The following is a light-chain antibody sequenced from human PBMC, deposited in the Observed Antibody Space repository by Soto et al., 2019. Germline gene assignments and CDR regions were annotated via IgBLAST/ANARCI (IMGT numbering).Light chain of an antibody. Sequence: DIQMTQSPSTLSASVGDRVTITCRASQSISSWLAWYQQKPGKAPTLLIYDASSLESVVPSRFSGSGSGTEFTLTISSLQPDDFATYYCLQYNSYPWTFGQGTKVEIQ. J-gene: IGKJ1*01. CDR2: DAS. CDR1: QSISSW. CDR3: LQYNSYPWT. V-gene: IGKV1-5*01.